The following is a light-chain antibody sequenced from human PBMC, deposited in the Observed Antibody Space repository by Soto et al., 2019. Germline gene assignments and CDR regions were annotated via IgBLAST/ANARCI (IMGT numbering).Light chain of an antibody. V-gene: IGKV3-15*01. CDR3: QQYNNWPPIT. CDR2: GAS. CDR1: QGVSSN. Sequence: EIVLPQSPGTLSLSPGERATLSCRASQGVSSNLAWYQQKPGQAPRLLIYGASTRATGIPARFSGSGSGTEFTLTISSLQSEDFAVYYCQQYNNWPPITFGQGTRLEI. J-gene: IGKJ5*01.